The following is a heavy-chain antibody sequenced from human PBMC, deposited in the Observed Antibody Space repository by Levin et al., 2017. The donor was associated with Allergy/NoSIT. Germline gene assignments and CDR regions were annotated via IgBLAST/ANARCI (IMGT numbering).Heavy chain of an antibody. D-gene: IGHD3-9*01. CDR1: GFTFSSYS. CDR2: ISSSSSYI. CDR3: ARDQSDILTGYCAFDI. Sequence: GGSLRLSCAASGFTFSSYSMNWVRQAPGKGLEWVSSISSSSSYIYYADSVKGRFTISRDNAKNSLYLQMNSLRAEDTAVYYCARDQSDILTGYCAFDIWGQGTMVTVSS. V-gene: IGHV3-21*01. J-gene: IGHJ3*02.